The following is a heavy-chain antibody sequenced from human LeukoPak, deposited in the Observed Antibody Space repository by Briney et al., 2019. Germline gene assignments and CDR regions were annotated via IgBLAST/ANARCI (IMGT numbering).Heavy chain of an antibody. D-gene: IGHD6-13*01. CDR2: IYHSGST. V-gene: IGHV4-38-2*02. CDR3: ARSSSSWLYVGIDY. Sequence: SETLSLTCTVSGYSISSAYYWGWIRQPPGKGLEWIGSIYHSGSTYYNPSLKSRVTISVDTSENQFSLKLSSVTAADTAVYYCARSSSSWLYVGIDYWGQGTLVTVSS. CDR1: GYSISSAYY. J-gene: IGHJ4*02.